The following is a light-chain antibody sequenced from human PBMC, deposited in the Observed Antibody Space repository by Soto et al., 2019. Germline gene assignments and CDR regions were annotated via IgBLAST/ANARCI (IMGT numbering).Light chain of an antibody. Sequence: EIVLTQSPGTLSLSPGDRATLSCRASQSVSSYLAWYQQKPGQAPRLLIYDASNRATGIPARFSGSGSGTEFTLTINSLQSEDFAVYYCQQYNNWPHTFGQGTKVDIK. J-gene: IGKJ2*01. V-gene: IGKV3D-15*01. CDR2: DAS. CDR3: QQYNNWPHT. CDR1: QSVSSY.